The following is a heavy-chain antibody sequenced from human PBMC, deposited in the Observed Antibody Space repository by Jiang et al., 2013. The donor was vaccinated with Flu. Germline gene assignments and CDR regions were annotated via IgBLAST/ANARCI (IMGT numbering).Heavy chain of an antibody. Sequence: GAEVKKPGESLKISCKGSGYTFTSYWISWVRQMPGKGLEWMGKLDPSDSYTNYSPSFQGHVTISTDNSISTAYLQWSSLKASDTAMYYCARRFDYAGNGDAFDIWGQGTMVTVSS. CDR3: ARRFDYAGNGDAFDI. D-gene: IGHD4-17*01. CDR1: GYTFTSYW. J-gene: IGHJ3*02. V-gene: IGHV5-10-1*01. CDR2: LDPSDSYT.